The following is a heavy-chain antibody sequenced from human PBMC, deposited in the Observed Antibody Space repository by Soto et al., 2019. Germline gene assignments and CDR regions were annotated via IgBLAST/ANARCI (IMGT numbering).Heavy chain of an antibody. CDR1: GDSFSSNTAS. D-gene: IGHD5-12*01. CDR2: TYFRSKLYN. V-gene: IGHV6-1*01. J-gene: IGHJ5*02. CDR3: AKGDNLGPKTGYAFDP. Sequence: LTCAISGDSFSSNTASWNWIRQSPSRGLEWLGRTYFRSKLYNDYAVSVKSRIIINPDTSSNQFSLQLNSVTPEDTAVYFCAKGDNLGPKTGYAFDPWGQGIMVTVSS.